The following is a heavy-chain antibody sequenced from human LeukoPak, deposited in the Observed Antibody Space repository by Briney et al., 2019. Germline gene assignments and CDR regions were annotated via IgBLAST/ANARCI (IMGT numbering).Heavy chain of an antibody. CDR1: GFTFSRFW. CDR3: ATAGGYGYCTNGVCYTYYFDY. Sequence: GGSLRLSCAVSGFTFSRFWMSCVRGAPGTGRGGVANIKQDGSEKYYVDSVKARFNITRDNAKNSLYLQMNSLRAEDTAVYYCATAGGYGYCTNGVCYTYYFDYWGQGTLVTVSS. CDR2: IKQDGSEK. J-gene: IGHJ4*02. V-gene: IGHV3-7*01. D-gene: IGHD2-8*01.